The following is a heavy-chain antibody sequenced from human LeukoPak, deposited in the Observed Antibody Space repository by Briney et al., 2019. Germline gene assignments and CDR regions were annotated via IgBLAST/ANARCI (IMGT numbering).Heavy chain of an antibody. J-gene: IGHJ4*02. Sequence: PGGSLRLSCAASGFTFSSYSMNWVRQAPGKGLEWVSSISSSSSYIYYADSVKGRFTISRDNAKNTLYLQMNSLRAEDTAVYYCALTYRLRFLEWPGAHFDYWGQGTLVTVSS. CDR3: ALTYRLRFLEWPGAHFDY. CDR2: ISSSSSYI. D-gene: IGHD3-3*01. V-gene: IGHV3-21*01. CDR1: GFTFSSYS.